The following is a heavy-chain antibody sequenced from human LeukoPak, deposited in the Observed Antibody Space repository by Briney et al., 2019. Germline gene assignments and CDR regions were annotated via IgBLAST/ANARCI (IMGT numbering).Heavy chain of an antibody. CDR2: IIPIFGIA. Sequence: SVTVSCKASGGTFINYAISWVRQAPGKGLEWMGRIIPIFGIANYAQKFQGRVTITADKSTSTAYMGLSSLRSEDTAVYYCARLPPPYSSGWLDYWGQGTLVTVSS. D-gene: IGHD6-19*01. J-gene: IGHJ4*02. CDR1: GGTFINYA. CDR3: ARLPPPYSSGWLDY. V-gene: IGHV1-69*10.